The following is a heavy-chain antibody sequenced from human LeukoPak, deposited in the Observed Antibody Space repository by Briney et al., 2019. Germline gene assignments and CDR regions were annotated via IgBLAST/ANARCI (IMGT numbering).Heavy chain of an antibody. CDR1: GFTISSYW. CDR3: ARNWGPLIY. J-gene: IGHJ4*02. Sequence: GGSLRLSCAASGFTISSYWMSWVRQAPGKGLEWVANIKQDGSEKYYVDSVKDRFTVSRDNAKNSVYLQMNSLRAEDTAVYYCARNWGPLIYWGQGTLVTVSS. V-gene: IGHV3-7*01. D-gene: IGHD7-27*01. CDR2: IKQDGSEK.